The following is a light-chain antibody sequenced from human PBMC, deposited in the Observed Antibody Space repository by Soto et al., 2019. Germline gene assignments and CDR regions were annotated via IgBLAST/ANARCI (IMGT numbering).Light chain of an antibody. Sequence: QSVLTQPPSASSTPGQTVTISCSGSTSNIGTFYVYWYQHLPGTAPKLLIYLGDQRASGVSNRFSGSKSGNTASLTISGLQAEDEADYYCSSYTSSSTLYVFGTGTKVTVL. CDR3: SSYTSSSTLYV. V-gene: IGLV1-47*02. CDR2: LGD. J-gene: IGLJ1*01. CDR1: TSNIGTFY.